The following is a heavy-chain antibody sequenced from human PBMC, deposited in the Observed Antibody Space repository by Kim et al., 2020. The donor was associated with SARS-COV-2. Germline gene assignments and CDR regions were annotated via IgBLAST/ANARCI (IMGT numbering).Heavy chain of an antibody. CDR2: ISAYNGNT. CDR3: ARVVVGSWYYDY. V-gene: IGHV1-18*01. J-gene: IGHJ4*02. Sequence: ASVKVSCKASGYTFTSYGFSWVRQAPGQGLEWMGWISAYNGNTHYAQNLQGRVTMTTDTSTSTVYMELRSLRSDDTAVYYCARVVVGSWYYDYWGQGTLVTVSS. CDR1: GYTFTSYG. D-gene: IGHD6-13*01.